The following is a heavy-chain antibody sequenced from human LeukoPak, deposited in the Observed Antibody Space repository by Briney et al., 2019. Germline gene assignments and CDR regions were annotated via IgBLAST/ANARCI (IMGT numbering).Heavy chain of an antibody. CDR3: AREVSWGTIFGASDY. V-gene: IGHV1-2*02. CDR2: INPNSGGT. CDR1: GYTFTGYY. Sequence: GASVKVSCKAPGYTFTGYYMHWVRQAPGQGLEWMGWINPNSGGTNYAQKFQGRVTMTRDTSISTAYMELSRLRSDDTAVYYCAREVSWGTIFGASDYWGQGTLVTVSS. D-gene: IGHD3-3*01. J-gene: IGHJ4*02.